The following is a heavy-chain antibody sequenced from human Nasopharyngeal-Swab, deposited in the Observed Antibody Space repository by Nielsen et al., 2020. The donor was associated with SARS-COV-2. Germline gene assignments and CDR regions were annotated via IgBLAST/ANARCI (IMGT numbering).Heavy chain of an antibody. Sequence: ASVKVSCKASGYTFTGYYMHWVRQAPGQGLEWMGRINPNSGGTNYAQKFQGRVTMTRDTSISTAYMELSRLRSDDTAVYYCARKYYGDYGISAFDIWGQGTMVTASS. CDR2: INPNSGGT. CDR1: GYTFTGYY. V-gene: IGHV1-2*06. CDR3: ARKYYGDYGISAFDI. D-gene: IGHD4-17*01. J-gene: IGHJ3*02.